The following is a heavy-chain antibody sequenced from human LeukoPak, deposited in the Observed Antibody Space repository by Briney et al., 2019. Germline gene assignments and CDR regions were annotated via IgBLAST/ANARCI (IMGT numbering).Heavy chain of an antibody. D-gene: IGHD6-13*01. Sequence: SETLSLTCTVSGGSISSYYWSWIRQPPGKGLEWIGSIYYSGSTYYNPSLKSRVTISVDTSKNQFSLKLSSVTAADTAVYYCAREARRSSSWRFDYWGQGTLVTVSS. CDR2: IYYSGST. J-gene: IGHJ4*02. V-gene: IGHV4-59*12. CDR1: GGSISSYY. CDR3: AREARRSSSWRFDY.